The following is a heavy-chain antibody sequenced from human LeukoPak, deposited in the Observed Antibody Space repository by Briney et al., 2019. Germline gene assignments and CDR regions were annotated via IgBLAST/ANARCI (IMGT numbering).Heavy chain of an antibody. Sequence: PSETLSLTCTVSGGPISSYYWSWIRQPPGKGLEWIGYIYYSGSTNYNPSLKSRVTISVDTSKNQFSLKLSSVTAADTAVYYCARDNSVGDIGWWFDPWGQGTLVTVSS. J-gene: IGHJ5*02. CDR2: IYYSGST. D-gene: IGHD3-16*02. V-gene: IGHV4-59*01. CDR1: GGPISSYY. CDR3: ARDNSVGDIGWWFDP.